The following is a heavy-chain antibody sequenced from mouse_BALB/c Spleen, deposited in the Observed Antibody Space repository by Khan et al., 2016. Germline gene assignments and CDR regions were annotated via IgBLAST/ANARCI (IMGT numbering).Heavy chain of an antibody. CDR3: DRDYRYGGY. Sequence: QIQLVQSGPELKKPGETVKISCKASGYTFTDYSMHWVKQAPGKGLKWMGWINTETGEPTYAENFKGRFAFSLETSASTAYLQINNLKTDDTATYSCDRDYRYGGYWGQGTTLTVSA. CDR2: INTETGEP. D-gene: IGHD2-14*01. V-gene: IGHV9-2-1*01. J-gene: IGHJ2*01. CDR1: GYTFTDYS.